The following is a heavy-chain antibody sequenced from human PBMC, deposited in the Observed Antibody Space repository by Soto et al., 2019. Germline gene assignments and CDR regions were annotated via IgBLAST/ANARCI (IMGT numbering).Heavy chain of an antibody. V-gene: IGHV1-3*01. J-gene: IGHJ6*02. D-gene: IGHD6-13*01. Sequence: ASVKVSCKASGYTFTSYAMHWVRQAPGQRLEWMGWINAGNGNTKYSQKFQGRVTITRDTSAGTAYMELSSLRSEDTAVYYCARVPNLGSSWSTPYYYYYGMDVWGQGTTVTVSS. CDR1: GYTFTSYA. CDR3: ARVPNLGSSWSTPYYYYYGMDV. CDR2: INAGNGNT.